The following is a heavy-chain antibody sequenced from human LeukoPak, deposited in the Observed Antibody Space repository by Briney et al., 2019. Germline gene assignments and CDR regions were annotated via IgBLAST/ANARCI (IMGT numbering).Heavy chain of an antibody. CDR2: ISGDGDST. CDR3: ARGPPH. J-gene: IGHJ4*02. V-gene: IGHV3-43*02. CDR1: GFTFDDYA. Sequence: PGGSLRLSCAASGFTFDDYAMHWVRQAPGKGLEWVSLISGDGDSTYYADSVKGRFTISRDNSKNTLYLQMGSLRAEDMAVYYCARGPPHWGQGTLVTVSS.